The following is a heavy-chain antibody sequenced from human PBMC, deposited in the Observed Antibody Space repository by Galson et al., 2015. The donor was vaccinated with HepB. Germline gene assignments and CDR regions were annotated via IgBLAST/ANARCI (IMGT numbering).Heavy chain of an antibody. CDR1: GYTFTSYA. CDR2: INAGNGNT. CDR3: ARASGSPHKTFDY. D-gene: IGHD1-26*01. Sequence: SVKVSCKASGYTFTSYAMHWVRQAPGQRLEWMGWINAGNGNTKYSQKFQGRVTITRDTSAGTAYMELSSLRSEDTAVYYCARASGSPHKTFDYWGQGTLVTVSS. J-gene: IGHJ4*02. V-gene: IGHV1-3*01.